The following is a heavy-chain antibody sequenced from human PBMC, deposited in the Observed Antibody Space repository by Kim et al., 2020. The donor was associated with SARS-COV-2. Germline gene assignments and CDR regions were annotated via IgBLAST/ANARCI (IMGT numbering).Heavy chain of an antibody. Sequence: SETLSLTCAVSGGSISSSNWWSWVRQPPGKGLEWFGEFYHSGSTNYNPSLKRRVTISVDKSKNQFSLKLNSVTAADTAVYYCARVTTTAMVFYGMDVWGQGTSVTVSS. CDR1: GGSISSSNW. J-gene: IGHJ6*02. V-gene: IGHV4-4*02. CDR2: FYHSGST. D-gene: IGHD5-18*01. CDR3: ARVTTTAMVFYGMDV.